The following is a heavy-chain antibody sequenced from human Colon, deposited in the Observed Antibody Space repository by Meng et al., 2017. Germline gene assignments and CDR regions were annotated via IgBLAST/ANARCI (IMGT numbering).Heavy chain of an antibody. J-gene: IGHJ4*01. CDR1: GFTFSGFS. V-gene: IGHV3-21*01. CDR3: TRGWMPE. Sequence: EGQRVGSGGGLVKPGESLGLSCAASGFTFSGFSLSWVRQSPGKGLEWVSSITGDSTYIYYADSVKGRFTVSRDNAKNSLYLQMNSLRADDTAVYYCTRGWMPEWGQGTLVTVSS. D-gene: IGHD2-2*01. CDR2: ITGDSTYI.